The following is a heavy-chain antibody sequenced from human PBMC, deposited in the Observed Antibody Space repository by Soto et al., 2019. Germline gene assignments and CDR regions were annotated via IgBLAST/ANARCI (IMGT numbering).Heavy chain of an antibody. Sequence: QVQLQESGPGLVKPSQTLSLTCTVSGGSISSGAYYWSWIRQHPGKGLEWIGYIYYSGSTSYNPSLKSRVTISVDTSKNQFSLKLSSMTAADKAVYSCARESRDGFNSPFDSWGQGTLVTVSS. CDR1: GGSISSGAYY. D-gene: IGHD5-12*01. V-gene: IGHV4-31*03. CDR3: ARESRDGFNSPFDS. CDR2: IYYSGST. J-gene: IGHJ4*02.